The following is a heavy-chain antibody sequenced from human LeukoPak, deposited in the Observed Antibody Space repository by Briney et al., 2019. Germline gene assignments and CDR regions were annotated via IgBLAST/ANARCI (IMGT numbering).Heavy chain of an antibody. J-gene: IGHJ4*02. CDR1: GFTFSSYW. V-gene: IGHV3-74*01. D-gene: IGHD3-22*01. CDR3: AKLSSGYHFDY. CDR2: INSDGSST. Sequence: GGSLRLSCAASGFTFSSYWMHWVRQAPGKGLVWVSRINSDGSSTSYADSVKGRFTISRDNAKNTLYLQMNSLRAEDTAVYYCAKLSSGYHFDYWGQGTLVTVSS.